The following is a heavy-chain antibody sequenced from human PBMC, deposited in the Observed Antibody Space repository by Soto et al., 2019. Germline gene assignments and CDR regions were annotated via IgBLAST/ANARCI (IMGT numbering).Heavy chain of an antibody. CDR2: IYYSGST. CDR3: ARVYSITIFGVVTYYFDY. CDR1: GGSISSSSYY. Sequence: SETLSLTCTVSGGSISSSSYYWGWIRQPPGKGLEWIGSIYYSGSTYYNPSLKSRVTISVDTSKNQFSLKLSSVTAADTAVYYCARVYSITIFGVVTYYFDYWGQGTLVTVSS. J-gene: IGHJ4*02. D-gene: IGHD3-3*01. V-gene: IGHV4-39*01.